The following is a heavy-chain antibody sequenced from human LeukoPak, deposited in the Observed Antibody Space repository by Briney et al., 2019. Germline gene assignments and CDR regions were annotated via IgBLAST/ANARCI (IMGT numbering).Heavy chain of an antibody. V-gene: IGHV4-59*01. CDR2: IYYSGST. Sequence: SETLSLTCTVSGGSISSYYWSWIRQPPGKGLEWIGYIYYSGSTNYNPSLKSRVTISVDTSKNQFSLKLSSVTAADTAVYYCASSPLSNNYGFWSGSVDWFDPWGQGTLVTVSS. J-gene: IGHJ5*02. D-gene: IGHD3-3*01. CDR3: ASSPLSNNYGFWSGSVDWFDP. CDR1: GGSISSYY.